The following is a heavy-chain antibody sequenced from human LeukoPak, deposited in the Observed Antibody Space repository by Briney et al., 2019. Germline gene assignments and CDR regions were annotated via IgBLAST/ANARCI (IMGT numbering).Heavy chain of an antibody. D-gene: IGHD3-10*01. J-gene: IGHJ4*02. V-gene: IGHV3-48*03. CDR2: ISSSGSTI. Sequence: QPGGSLRLSCAASGFTFSSYEMNWVRQAPGKGLEWVSYISSSGSTIYYADSVKGRFTISRDNAKNSLYLQMNSLRAEDTAVYYCAREVVGFGELAYFVYWGQGTLVTVSS. CDR1: GFTFSSYE. CDR3: AREVVGFGELAYFVY.